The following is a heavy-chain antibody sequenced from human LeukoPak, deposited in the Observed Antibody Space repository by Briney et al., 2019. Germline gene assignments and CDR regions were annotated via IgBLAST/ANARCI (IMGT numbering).Heavy chain of an antibody. D-gene: IGHD4-17*01. J-gene: IGHJ4*02. V-gene: IGHV1-18*01. Sequence: ATVKVSCEVSSYTFTSYGISCVPRAPRQGFEWMGCISAYSGNTNYAQKLQGRVTMTTDRSTSTAYIELRSLRSVVTAVYYCARDRARSTVAIGYWGQGTLVTVSS. CDR2: ISAYSGNT. CDR3: ARDRARSTVAIGY. CDR1: SYTFTSYG.